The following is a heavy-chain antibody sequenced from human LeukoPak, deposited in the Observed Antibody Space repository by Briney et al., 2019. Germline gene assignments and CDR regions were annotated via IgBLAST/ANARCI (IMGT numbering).Heavy chain of an antibody. J-gene: IGHJ4*01. CDR3: ARDRPGRELLPYFDY. CDR1: GGSLSNYT. D-gene: IGHD1-26*01. CDR2: LIPIFGTP. Sequence: SVKVSCKASGGSLSNYTISWVRQAPGQGLEWMGGLIPIFGTPYYAQKVQGRVTITADESTSTAFLELRSLKSEDTAVYYCARDRPGRELLPYFDYWGQGTLVTVSS. V-gene: IGHV1-69*01.